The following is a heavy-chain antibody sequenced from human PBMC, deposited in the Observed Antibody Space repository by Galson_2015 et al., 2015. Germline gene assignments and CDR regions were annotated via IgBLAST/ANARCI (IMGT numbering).Heavy chain of an antibody. Sequence: SETLSLTCTVSSGSISSAIDYWGWIRQPPGKRLEWIGSIYQSGSTYYNPSLKTRVTISVDTSKNQFSLNLTSVTAADTAVYYCARISRVTTLDHWGQGTLVTVSS. CDR2: IYQSGST. CDR3: ARISRVTTLDH. CDR1: SGSISSAIDY. V-gene: IGHV4-39*07. D-gene: IGHD4-17*01. J-gene: IGHJ4*02.